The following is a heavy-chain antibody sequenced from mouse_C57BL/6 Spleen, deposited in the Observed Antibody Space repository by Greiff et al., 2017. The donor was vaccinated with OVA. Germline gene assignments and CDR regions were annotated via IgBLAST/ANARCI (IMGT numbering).Heavy chain of an antibody. CDR3: ARAITTGFALDY. CDR2: IYPGDGDT. V-gene: IGHV1-82*01. CDR1: GYAFSSSW. Sequence: QVQLQQSGPELVKPGASVKISCKASGYAFSSSWMNWVKQRPGKGLEWIGRIYPGDGDTNYNGKFKGKATLTADKSSSTDYMQLSSLTSEDSAVYICARAITTGFALDYWGQGTTLTVSS. D-gene: IGHD1-2*01. J-gene: IGHJ2*01.